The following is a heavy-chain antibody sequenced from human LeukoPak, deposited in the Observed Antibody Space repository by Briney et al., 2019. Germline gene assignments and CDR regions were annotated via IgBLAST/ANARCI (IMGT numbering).Heavy chain of an antibody. CDR2: IDPNSGGA. D-gene: IGHD2-15*01. CDR3: ARGPPEYCSGGSCYSGRNWIDP. V-gene: IGHV1-2*02. J-gene: IGHJ5*02. CDR1: GYTFTSYG. Sequence: GASVTVSCKASGYTFTSYGISWVRQAPGQGLEWMGWIDPNSGGADYAQKFQGRVTMTRDTSINTAYMALSRLKSDDTAVYYCARGPPEYCSGGSCYSGRNWIDPWGQGTLVTVSS.